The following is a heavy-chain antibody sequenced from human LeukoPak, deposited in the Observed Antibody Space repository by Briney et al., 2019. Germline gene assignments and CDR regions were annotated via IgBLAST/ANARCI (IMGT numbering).Heavy chain of an antibody. CDR1: GYTFNSYG. CDR2: ISAYNGNT. J-gene: IGHJ6*02. V-gene: IGHV1-18*01. Sequence: ASVTVSCTASGYTFNSYGISWVRQAPGQGLEWMGWISAYNGNTNYAQKLQGRVTMTTDTSTSTAYMELRSLRSDDTAVYYCAREVAAPHYYYYGMDVWGQGTTVTVSS. D-gene: IGHD6-6*01. CDR3: AREVAAPHYYYYGMDV.